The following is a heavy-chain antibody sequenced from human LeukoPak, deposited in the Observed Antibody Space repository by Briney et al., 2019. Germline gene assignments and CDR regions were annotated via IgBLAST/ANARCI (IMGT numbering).Heavy chain of an antibody. V-gene: IGHV4-59*06. J-gene: IGHJ2*01. D-gene: IGHD5-18*01. Sequence: SETLSLTCTVSGGSMSNYYWSWIRQHPGKGLEWIGYIYYNRSTYYNPSLKSRVSISVDTSKNQFSLKLSSVTAADTAVYYCARDLLDTSMVHYWYFDLWGRGTLVTVSS. CDR3: ARDLLDTSMVHYWYFDL. CDR2: IYYNRST. CDR1: GGSMSNYY.